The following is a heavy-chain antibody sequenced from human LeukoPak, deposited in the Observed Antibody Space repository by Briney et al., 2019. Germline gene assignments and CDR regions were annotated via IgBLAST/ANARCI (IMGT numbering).Heavy chain of an antibody. J-gene: IGHJ1*01. CDR3: AREGGDYYDSSGYGFQH. Sequence: GGSLRLSCAVSGFTVSSNYMSWVRQAPGKGLEWVAVISYDGSNKYYADSVKGRFTISRDNSKNTLYLQMNSLRAEDTAVYYCAREGGDYYDSSGYGFQHWGQGALVTVSS. CDR2: ISYDGSNK. CDR1: GFTVSSNY. D-gene: IGHD3-22*01. V-gene: IGHV3-30-3*01.